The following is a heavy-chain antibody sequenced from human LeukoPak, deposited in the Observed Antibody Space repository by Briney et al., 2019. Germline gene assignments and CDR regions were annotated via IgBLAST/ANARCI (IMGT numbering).Heavy chain of an antibody. CDR2: IHYTGST. J-gene: IGHJ5*02. Sequence: PAETLSLTCTVSGGSITSSYWSWIRQSPGKGLEWIGYIHYTGSTNYNPSLKSRVTMLIDTSKNQFSLKLSSVNAADTAVYYCARGRYSAGDNWFDPWGQGTLVTVSS. CDR3: ARGRYSAGDNWFDP. CDR1: GGSITSSY. D-gene: IGHD3-9*01. V-gene: IGHV4-59*01.